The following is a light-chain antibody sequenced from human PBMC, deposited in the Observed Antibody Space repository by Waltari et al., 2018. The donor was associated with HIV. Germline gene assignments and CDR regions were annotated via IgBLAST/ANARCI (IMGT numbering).Light chain of an antibody. Sequence: DIVMTQSPDSLAVSLGQRATINCKSSQSVLSSSNNKNYLAWYQQRPGQPPKLLISWASARESGVSDRISGSGSGTDFTLTINSLQAEDVAVYYCQQYYNTPSITFAKGHDWRLN. J-gene: IGKJ5*01. CDR3: QQYYNTPSIT. V-gene: IGKV4-1*01. CDR2: WAS. CDR1: QSVLSSSNNKNY.